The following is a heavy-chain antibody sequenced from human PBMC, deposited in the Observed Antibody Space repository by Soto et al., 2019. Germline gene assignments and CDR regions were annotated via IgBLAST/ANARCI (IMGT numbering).Heavy chain of an antibody. J-gene: IGHJ4*02. CDR3: ARRYGSAIDY. V-gene: IGHV4-59*08. Sequence: ETLSLTCTVSGGSISNYYWSWIRQSPGKGLEWIGFIYYTGSTNYNPSLKSRLTVSVDTSNNQFSLRLMSVTAADTAVYYCARRYGSAIDYWGQGTLVTVSS. D-gene: IGHD1-26*01. CDR1: GGSISNYY. CDR2: IYYTGST.